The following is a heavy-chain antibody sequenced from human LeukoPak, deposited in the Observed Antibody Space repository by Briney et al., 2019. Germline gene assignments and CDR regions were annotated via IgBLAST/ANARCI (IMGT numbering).Heavy chain of an antibody. Sequence: GESLKISCKGSGYSFTSYWIGWVRQMPGKGLEWMGIIYPGDSDTRYSPSFQGQVTISADKSISTAYLQWSSLKASDTAMYYCARPTVLNDYFGFYFDYWGQGTLVTVSS. CDR3: ARPTVLNDYFGFYFDY. CDR2: IYPGDSDT. J-gene: IGHJ4*02. CDR1: GYSFTSYW. V-gene: IGHV5-51*01. D-gene: IGHD2/OR15-2a*01.